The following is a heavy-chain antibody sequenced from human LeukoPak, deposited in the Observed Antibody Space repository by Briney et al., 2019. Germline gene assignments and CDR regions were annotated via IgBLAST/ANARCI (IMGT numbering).Heavy chain of an antibody. CDR2: IYYSGST. D-gene: IGHD6-13*01. V-gene: IGHV4-59*08. CDR3: ARSPQSSSSSWYSPYYYYYGMDV. J-gene: IGHJ6*02. CDR1: GGSVSSYY. Sequence: SETLSLTCTVSGGSVSSYYWSWIRQPPGKGLEWIGYIYYSGSTNYNPSLKSRVTISVDTSKNQFSLKLSSVTAADTAVYYCARSPQSSSSSWYSPYYYYYGMDVWGQGTTVTVSS.